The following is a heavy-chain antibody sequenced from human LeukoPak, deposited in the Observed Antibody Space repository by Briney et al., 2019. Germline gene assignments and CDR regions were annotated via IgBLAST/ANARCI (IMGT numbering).Heavy chain of an antibody. J-gene: IGHJ4*02. CDR1: GFTFSGYS. Sequence: PGGSLRLSCAASGFTFSGYSMNWVRQAPGRGLEWVSSISSTSTYIDYADSVKGRFTISRDNAKNSLFLQMDSLRAEDTAVYYCAKDGSRYDILTGSTYFDYWGQGTLVTVSS. CDR3: AKDGSRYDILTGSTYFDY. D-gene: IGHD3-9*01. CDR2: ISSTSTYI. V-gene: IGHV3-21*04.